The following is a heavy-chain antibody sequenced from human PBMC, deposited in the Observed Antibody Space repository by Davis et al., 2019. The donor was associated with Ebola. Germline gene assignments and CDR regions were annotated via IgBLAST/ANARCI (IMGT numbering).Heavy chain of an antibody. J-gene: IGHJ6*02. D-gene: IGHD6-13*01. Sequence: SLKISCAASGFTFDDYAMHWVRQAPGKGLEWVSGISWNSGSIGYADSVKGRFTISRDNAKNSLYLQMNSLRAEDTALYYCAKDILGSSWYDYYGMDVWGQGTTVTVSS. CDR2: ISWNSGSI. V-gene: IGHV3-9*01. CDR3: AKDILGSSWYDYYGMDV. CDR1: GFTFDDYA.